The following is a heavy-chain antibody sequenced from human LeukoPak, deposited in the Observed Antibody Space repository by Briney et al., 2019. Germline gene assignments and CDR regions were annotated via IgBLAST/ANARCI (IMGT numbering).Heavy chain of an antibody. D-gene: IGHD1-26*01. CDR2: INHSGST. CDR3: ARRWEPLDY. V-gene: IGHV4-34*01. CDR1: GGSFSGYY. Sequence: SETLSLACAVYGGSFSGYYWSWIRQPPGKGLEWIGEINHSGSTNYNPSLKSRVTISVDTSKNQFSLKLSSVTAADTAVYYCARRWEPLDYWGQGTLVTVSS. J-gene: IGHJ4*02.